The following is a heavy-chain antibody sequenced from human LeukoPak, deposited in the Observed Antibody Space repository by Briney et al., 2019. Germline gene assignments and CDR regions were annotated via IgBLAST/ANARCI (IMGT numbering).Heavy chain of an antibody. CDR3: VGSSGYYAEFDY. CDR1: GGSISSGDYY. J-gene: IGHJ4*02. CDR2: MYYSGGT. V-gene: IGHV4-30-4*01. D-gene: IGHD3-22*01. Sequence: SQTLSLTCTVSGGSISSGDYYWSWIRQPPGKGLEWIGYMYYSGGTYYNPSLKSRVTILVDTSKNQFSLKLSSVTAADTAVYYCVGSSGYYAEFDYWGQGTLVTVSS.